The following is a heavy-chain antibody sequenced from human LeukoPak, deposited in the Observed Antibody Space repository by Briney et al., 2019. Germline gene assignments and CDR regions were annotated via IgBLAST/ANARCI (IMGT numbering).Heavy chain of an antibody. V-gene: IGHV3-9*01. CDR1: GFTFDDYA. D-gene: IGHD3-9*01. CDR2: FNWNSGTI. Sequence: GGSLRLSCTASGFTFDDYAMRWVRQAPGKGLEWVSGFNWNSGTIGYADSVKGRFTISRDNSKNTLYLQMNSLRAEDTAVYYCAKQSTRFYDILTGYYSGTHFDYWGQGTLVTVSS. J-gene: IGHJ4*02. CDR3: AKQSTRFYDILTGYYSGTHFDY.